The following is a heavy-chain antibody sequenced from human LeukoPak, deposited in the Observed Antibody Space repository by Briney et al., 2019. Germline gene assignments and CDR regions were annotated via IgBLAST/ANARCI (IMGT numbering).Heavy chain of an antibody. D-gene: IGHD3-10*01. Sequence: SVKVSCKASGGTFSSYAISWVRQAPGQGLEWMGRIITILGIANYAQKFQGRVTITADKSTSTAYMELSSLRSEDTAVYYCARYDGSGYGMTSGAKGPRSPSP. V-gene: IGHV1-69*04. CDR2: IITILGIA. CDR1: GGTFSSYA. J-gene: IGHJ6*02. CDR3: ARYDGSGYGMTS.